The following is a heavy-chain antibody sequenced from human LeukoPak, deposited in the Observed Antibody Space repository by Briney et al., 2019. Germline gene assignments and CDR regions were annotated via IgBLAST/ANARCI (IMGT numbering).Heavy chain of an antibody. CDR1: GGSISSGDYY. J-gene: IGHJ6*03. CDR2: IYYSGSA. D-gene: IGHD3-10*01. Sequence: SQTLSLTCTVSGGSISSGDYYWSWIRQPPGKCLGWIGYIYYSGSAYYNPSLKSRVTISVDTSKNQFSLKLSSVSAADTAEYYCARDRDYSYHMDVWGKGTTVTVSS. CDR3: ARDRDYSYHMDV. V-gene: IGHV4-30-4*08.